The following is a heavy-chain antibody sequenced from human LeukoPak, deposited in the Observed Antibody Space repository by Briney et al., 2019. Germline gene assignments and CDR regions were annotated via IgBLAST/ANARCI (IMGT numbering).Heavy chain of an antibody. CDR1: GLTFSDAW. CDR3: TWMATIFTVDY. Sequence: PGGSLRLSCVLSGLTFSDAWMSWVRQAPGKGLEWIGRIRNDRITDYAAPVQGRFSISRDNSKNTFYLQMNSLRTEDTGMYFCTWMATIFTVDYWGQGTLVTVSS. J-gene: IGHJ4*02. D-gene: IGHD5-12*01. CDR2: IRNDRIT. V-gene: IGHV3-15*01.